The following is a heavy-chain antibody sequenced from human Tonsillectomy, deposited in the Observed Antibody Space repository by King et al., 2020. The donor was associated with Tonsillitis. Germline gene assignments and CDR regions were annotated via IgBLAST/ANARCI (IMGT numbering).Heavy chain of an antibody. V-gene: IGHV4-39*01. D-gene: IGHD2-2*01. J-gene: IGHJ5*02. CDR3: ARQSSTSWPTGPTLET. CDR2: FYYSGYG. CDR1: GDSISGSSYF. Sequence: QLQESGPGLVKPSETLSLTCTVSGDSISGSSYFWAWIRQPPGKGLEWNGSFYYSGYGYYSPSLKSRATISVDTSKNQFSLKMSSVTAAATAVYYCARQSSTSWPTGPTLETWGQGTLVSVSS.